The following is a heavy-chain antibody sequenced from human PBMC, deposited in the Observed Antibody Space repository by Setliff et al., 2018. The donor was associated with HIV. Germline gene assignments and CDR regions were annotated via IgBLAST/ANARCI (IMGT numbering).Heavy chain of an antibody. CDR3: ARRIQLRDSSGRSCWTFDI. D-gene: IGHD2-15*01. CDR2: LHY. V-gene: IGHV4-39*01. CDR1: GASINSGSHN. Sequence: KASETLSLTCTVSGASINSGSHNWGWIRQPPGKGLEWIATLHYYNPSLKSRVTISTDTSKNQFSLKLSSVTAADTAVYYCARRIQLRDSSGRSCWTFDIWGQGTMVTVSS. J-gene: IGHJ3*02.